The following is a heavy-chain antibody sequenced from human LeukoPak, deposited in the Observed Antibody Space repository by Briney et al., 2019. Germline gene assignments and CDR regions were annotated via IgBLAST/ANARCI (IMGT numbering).Heavy chain of an antibody. CDR2: TYYRSKWYN. CDR3: AKDLLYDFWSGYSDRTFDI. CDR1: GDSVSSNSAA. J-gene: IGHJ3*02. Sequence: SQTLSLTCAISGDSVSSNSAAWNWIRQSPSRGLEWLGRTYYRSKWYNDYAVSVKSRITINPDTSKNQFSLQLNSVTPEDTAVYYCAKDLLYDFWSGYSDRTFDIWGQGTMVTVSS. V-gene: IGHV6-1*01. D-gene: IGHD3-3*01.